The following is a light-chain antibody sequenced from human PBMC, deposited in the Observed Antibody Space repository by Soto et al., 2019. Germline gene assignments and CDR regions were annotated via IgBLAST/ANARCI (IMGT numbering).Light chain of an antibody. J-gene: IGKJ2*01. CDR3: QQYYNTPYT. Sequence: DIVMTQSPDSLAVSLGERATINCKSSQSVLYSSTNKNYLTWYQQKPGQPPKLLIAWASTRESGVPDRFSGSGSGTDFTLTISSLQAEDVAVYYCQQYYNTPYTFGQGTKLDI. CDR1: QSVLYSSTNKNY. V-gene: IGKV4-1*01. CDR2: WAS.